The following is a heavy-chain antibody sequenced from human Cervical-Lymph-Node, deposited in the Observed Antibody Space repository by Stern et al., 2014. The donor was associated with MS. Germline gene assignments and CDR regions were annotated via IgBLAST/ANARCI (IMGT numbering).Heavy chain of an antibody. CDR2: IYHSGST. Sequence: VQLVESGPGLVKPSGTLSLTCAVSGGSISSSNWWSWVRQPPGKGLEWIGEIYHSGSTNYNPSLKSRVTISVDKSKNQFSLKLSSGTAADTAVYYCARDEYSYGTVYDYWGQGTLVTVSS. V-gene: IGHV4-4*02. J-gene: IGHJ4*02. D-gene: IGHD5-18*01. CDR3: ARDEYSYGTVYDY. CDR1: GGSISSSNW.